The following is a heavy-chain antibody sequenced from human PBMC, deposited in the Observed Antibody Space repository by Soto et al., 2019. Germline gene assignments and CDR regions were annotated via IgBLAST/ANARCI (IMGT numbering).Heavy chain of an antibody. CDR3: ASRGGSSSGYYYYVMNV. Sequence: PSETLSLTCSVSSDSMNSGGYYWSWIRQHPGKGLEWIGYIYSNGDTYYNPSLKSRVTISVDTSKNQFSLNLTSVTAADTAVYYCASRGGSSSGYYYYVMNVWGQGTTVTVSS. D-gene: IGHD6-6*01. CDR1: SDSMNSGGYY. J-gene: IGHJ6*02. V-gene: IGHV4-31*03. CDR2: IYSNGDT.